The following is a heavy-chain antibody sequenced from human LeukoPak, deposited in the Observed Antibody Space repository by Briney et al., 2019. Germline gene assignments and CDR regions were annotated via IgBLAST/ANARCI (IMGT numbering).Heavy chain of an antibody. J-gene: IGHJ5*02. CDR1: GFTFTNYY. D-gene: IGHD1/OR15-1a*01. V-gene: IGHV3-7*05. CDR2: INQDGSET. Sequence: GGSLRLSCAASGFTFTNYYMSWVRQAPGKGLEWVANINQDGSETDYVDSVKGRFTISRDNSKNSVFLQMNSLRGEDTAIYYCARDAYGVEHHWFDPWGQGSLVTVSS. CDR3: ARDAYGVEHHWFDP.